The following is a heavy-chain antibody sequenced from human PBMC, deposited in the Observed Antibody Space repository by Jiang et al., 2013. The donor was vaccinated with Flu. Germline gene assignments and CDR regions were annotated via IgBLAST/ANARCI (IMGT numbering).Heavy chain of an antibody. V-gene: IGHV1-8*01. CDR2: MNPNSGNT. Sequence: SGAEVKKPGASVKVSCKASGYTFTSCDINWVRQATGQGLEWMGWMNPNSGNTGYAQKFQGRVTMTRNTSISTAYMELSSLRSEDTAVYYCARKAGYSYGSNWFDPWGQGTLVTVSS. CDR1: GYTFTSCD. CDR3: ARKAGYSYGSNWFDP. D-gene: IGHD5-18*01. J-gene: IGHJ5*02.